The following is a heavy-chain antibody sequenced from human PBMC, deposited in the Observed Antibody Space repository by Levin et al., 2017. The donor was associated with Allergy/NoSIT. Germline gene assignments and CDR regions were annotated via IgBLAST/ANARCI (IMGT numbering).Heavy chain of an antibody. D-gene: IGHD1-1*01. CDR3: ARIRMEGDNWNDEVFDY. J-gene: IGHJ4*02. Sequence: TLSLTCTFSGFSLSTSGMCVSWIRQPPGKALEWLARIDWDDDKYYSTSLKTRLTISKDTSKNQVVLTMTNMDPVDTATYYCARIRMEGDNWNDEVFDYWGQGTLVTVSS. V-gene: IGHV2-70*11. CDR2: IDWDDDK. CDR1: GFSLSTSGMC.